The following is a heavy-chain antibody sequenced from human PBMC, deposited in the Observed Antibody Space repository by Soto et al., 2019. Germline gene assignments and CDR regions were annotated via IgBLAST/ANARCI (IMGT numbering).Heavy chain of an antibody. CDR1: RFTFSSYA. J-gene: IGHJ4*02. CDR3: ARDAFPSYFDY. CDR2: ISYDGSNK. Sequence: QVQLVESGGGVVQPGRSLRLSCAASRFTFSSYAMHWVRQAPGKGLEWVAVISYDGSNKYYADSVKGRFTISRDNSKNTLYLQMNSLRAEDTAVYYCARDAFPSYFDYWGQGTLVTVSS. V-gene: IGHV3-30-3*01.